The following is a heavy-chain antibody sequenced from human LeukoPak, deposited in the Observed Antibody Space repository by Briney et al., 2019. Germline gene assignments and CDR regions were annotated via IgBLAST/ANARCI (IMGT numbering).Heavy chain of an antibody. V-gene: IGHV3-7*03. D-gene: IGHD6-19*01. CDR3: VRVTGGWSFDY. CDR2: IKQDGSEK. J-gene: IGHJ4*02. Sequence: GGSLRLSCAASGFTFSSYWMTWVRQAPGKGLEWVANIKQDGSEKYYVDSVKGRFTISRDNAMNSLYLLMNSLRAEDTAVYYCVRVTGGWSFDYWGQGTLVTVSS. CDR1: GFTFSSYW.